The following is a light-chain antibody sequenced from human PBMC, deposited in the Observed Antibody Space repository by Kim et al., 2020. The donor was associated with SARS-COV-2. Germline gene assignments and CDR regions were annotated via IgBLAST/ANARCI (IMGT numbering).Light chain of an antibody. J-gene: IGKJ2*01. CDR3: MQATQFPRT. CDR1: QSLVKGDGNTY. CDR2: NIS. V-gene: IGKV2-24*01. Sequence: QAACISCKSSQSLVKGDGNTYLTWLQQTPGNTARLLISNISNRFYGVPDRFSGSGAARDFTLKISRVEAEDVEVYYCMQATQFPRTFGQGTKLEI.